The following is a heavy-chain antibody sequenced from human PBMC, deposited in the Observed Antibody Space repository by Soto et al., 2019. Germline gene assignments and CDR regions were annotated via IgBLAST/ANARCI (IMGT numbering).Heavy chain of an antibody. CDR2: VYYNDDI. Sequence: QITLKESGPTLVKPTQTLTLTCTFSGFSLSTGAVGVGWIRQPPGEALEWLALVYYNDDIRYSPSLKDRLTNTKDTSKNQVVLTLTNMDLVDTATYFCAHGRSLGSTYYFEYWGQGTLVTVSS. CDR3: AHGRSLGSTYYFEY. J-gene: IGHJ4*02. V-gene: IGHV2-5*01. D-gene: IGHD2-2*03. CDR1: GFSLSTGAVG.